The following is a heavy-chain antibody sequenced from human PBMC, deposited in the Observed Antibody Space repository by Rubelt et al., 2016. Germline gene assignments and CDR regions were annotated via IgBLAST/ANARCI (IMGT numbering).Heavy chain of an antibody. CDR2: IDFSGST. CDR1: GGSFSRYY. Sequence: QVQLQQWGAGLLKPSETLSLTCAVSGGSFSRYYWSWIRQPPGKGLEWIGEIDFSGSTNYNPSLESRVTISVDTSKNQFSLKLGAVTAADSAVYYWARDVNGDGIYYDYYGMDVWGQGTTVTVSS. J-gene: IGHJ6*02. V-gene: IGHV4-34*01. D-gene: IGHD4-17*01. CDR3: ARDVNGDGIYYDYYGMDV.